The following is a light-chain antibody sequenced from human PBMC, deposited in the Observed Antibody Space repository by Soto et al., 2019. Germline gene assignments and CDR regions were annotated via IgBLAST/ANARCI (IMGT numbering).Light chain of an antibody. CDR2: KTS. CDR3: LQYNSHPYT. CDR1: QNVNIW. V-gene: IGKV1-5*03. Sequence: DIQVTQSPSTLSAYVGDRVIITCRASQNVNIWLAWYQQRPREAPKLLIYKTSSLESGVPSRFSGSGFGTEFTLTISSLEPDDFGTYFCLQYNSHPYTFGQGTKLEIK. J-gene: IGKJ2*01.